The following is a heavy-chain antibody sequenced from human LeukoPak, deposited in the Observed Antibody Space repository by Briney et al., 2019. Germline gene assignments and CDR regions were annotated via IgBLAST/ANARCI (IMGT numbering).Heavy chain of an antibody. J-gene: IGHJ4*02. D-gene: IGHD3-10*01. V-gene: IGHV1-46*01. CDR2: INPSGGST. CDR3: AKGGLYGSGSYAFDY. CDR1: GYTFTSYY. Sequence: ASVKVSCKASGYTFTSYYMHWVRQAPGQGIEWMGIINPSGGSTSYAQKFQGRVTMTRDTSTSTVYMELSSLRSEGTAVYYCAKGGLYGSGSYAFDYWGQGTLVTVSS.